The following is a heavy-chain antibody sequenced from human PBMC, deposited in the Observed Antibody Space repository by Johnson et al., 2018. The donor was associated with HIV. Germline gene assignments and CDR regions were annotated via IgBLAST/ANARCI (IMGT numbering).Heavy chain of an antibody. J-gene: IGHJ3*02. CDR3: ARATVVTTLTTTPWAFDI. V-gene: IGHV3-30*04. CDR1: GFTFSSYA. Sequence: QVQLVESGGGVVQPGRSLRLSCAASGFTFSSYAMHWVRQAPGKGLEWVALISYDGTNKYYADSVKGRFTISRDNSRGMLYLQMNSLRAEDTAVYYCARATVVTTLTTTPWAFDIWGQGTMVTVSS. D-gene: IGHD4-17*01. CDR2: ISYDGTNK.